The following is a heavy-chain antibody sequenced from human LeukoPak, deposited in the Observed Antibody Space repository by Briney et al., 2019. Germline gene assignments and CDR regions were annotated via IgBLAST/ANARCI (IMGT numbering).Heavy chain of an antibody. J-gene: IGHJ6*03. Sequence: PGGSLRLSCTDSGFTFRTYAMNWVRQAPGKGLEWVSSISSSSRYISYADSVKGRFTISRDNAENSVYLQMNSLRAEDTAVYFCARDRGYCTSTNCYGFYYYMDVWGKGTTVTVSS. CDR2: ISSSSRYI. V-gene: IGHV3-21*01. CDR1: GFTFRTYA. CDR3: ARDRGYCTSTNCYGFYYYMDV. D-gene: IGHD2-2*01.